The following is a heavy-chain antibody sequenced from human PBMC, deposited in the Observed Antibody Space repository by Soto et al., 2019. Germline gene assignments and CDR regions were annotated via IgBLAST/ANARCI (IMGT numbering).Heavy chain of an antibody. CDR2: TYYRSKWYN. J-gene: IGHJ4*02. V-gene: IGHV6-1*01. D-gene: IGHD7-27*01. CDR1: GDSVSSNSAA. Sequence: QSQTLSLTCAISGDSVSSNSAAWNWIRQSPSRGLEWLGRTYYRSKWYNDYAVSVKSRITINPDTSKNQFSLQLNSVTPEDTAVYYCARDKQELGTRGWHFDYWGQGTLVTVSS. CDR3: ARDKQELGTRGWHFDY.